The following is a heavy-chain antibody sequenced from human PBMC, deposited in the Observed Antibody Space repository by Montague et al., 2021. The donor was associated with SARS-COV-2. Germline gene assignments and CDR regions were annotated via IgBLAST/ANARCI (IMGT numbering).Heavy chain of an antibody. V-gene: IGHV4-59*13. CDR1: GGSINNYY. CDR2: IYYSGSVTT. J-gene: IGHJ2*01. CDR3: ARRGGGEVFARFMYWYFDV. D-gene: IGHD2-21*01. Sequence: SETLSLICSVSGGSINNYYWGWVRQSPGKGLEWIGYIYYSGSVTTSYNPSLKSRVSISVDTSENQFSLKLTSVTAADTAVYYCARRGGGEVFARFMYWYFDVWSRGSLVTVSS.